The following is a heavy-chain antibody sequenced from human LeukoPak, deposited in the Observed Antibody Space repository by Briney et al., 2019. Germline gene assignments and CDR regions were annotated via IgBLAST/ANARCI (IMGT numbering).Heavy chain of an antibody. CDR2: IYYTGST. V-gene: IGHV4-30-4*01. D-gene: IGHD3-3*01. Sequence: PSETLSLTCTVSGGSISSGDYYWSWIRQPPGKGLEWIGYIYYTGSTYHNPSLESRVSISGDTSKNQFSLKLSSVTAADTAIYYCARAGDLWSGLDYWDQGTLVSVSS. CDR1: GGSISSGDYY. J-gene: IGHJ4*02. CDR3: ARAGDLWSGLDY.